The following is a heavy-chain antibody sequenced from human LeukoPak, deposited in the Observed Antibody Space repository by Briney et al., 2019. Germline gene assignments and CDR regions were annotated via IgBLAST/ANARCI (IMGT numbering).Heavy chain of an antibody. CDR2: IYPGDSDT. V-gene: IGHV5-51*01. Sequence: GESLKISCKGSGYSFTSYWIGWVRQMPGKGLEWMGIIYPGDSDTRYSPSFQGQVTISADKSISTDYLQWSSLKASDTAMYYCARSSSGWYGLKAFDIWGQGTMVTVSS. J-gene: IGHJ3*02. CDR1: GYSFTSYW. CDR3: ARSSSGWYGLKAFDI. D-gene: IGHD6-19*01.